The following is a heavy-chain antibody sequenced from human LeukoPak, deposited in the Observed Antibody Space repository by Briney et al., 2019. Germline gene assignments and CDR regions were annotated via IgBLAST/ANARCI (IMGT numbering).Heavy chain of an antibody. CDR1: GFTFSSYS. V-gene: IGHV3-21*01. CDR3: ARDNHVPAAIWRFDY. CDR2: ISSSSYI. J-gene: IGHJ4*02. D-gene: IGHD2-2*01. Sequence: GGSLRLSCAASGFTFSSYSMNWVRQAPGKGLEWVSSISSSSYIYYADSVEGRFTISRDNAKNSLYLQVNSLRAEDTAVYYCARDNHVPAAIWRFDYWGQGTLVTVSS.